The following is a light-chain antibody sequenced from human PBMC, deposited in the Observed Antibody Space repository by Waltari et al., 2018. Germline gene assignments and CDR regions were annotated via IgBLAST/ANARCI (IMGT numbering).Light chain of an antibody. J-gene: IGLJ2*01. V-gene: IGLV2-23*03. CDR2: EGN. CDR1: NSNVGSYNL. Sequence: QSALTQPASVSGSPGQSITISCTGFNSNVGSYNLVSWYQKHPGKAPKLLIYEGNRRPLWVSNRFSGSKSDNTASLTLSGLQAEDEADYYCCSNVGSSVFFGGGTKLTVL. CDR3: CSNVGSSVF.